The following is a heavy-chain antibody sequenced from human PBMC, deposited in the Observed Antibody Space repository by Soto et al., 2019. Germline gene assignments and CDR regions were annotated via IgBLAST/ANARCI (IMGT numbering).Heavy chain of an antibody. Sequence: GGSLRLSCAASGFTFSSYAMHWVRQAPGKGLEWVAVISYDGSNKYYADSVKGRFTISRDNSKNTLYLQMNSLRAEDTAVYYCARVVEDYDSSGLPGYWGQGTLVTVSS. CDR1: GFTFSSYA. D-gene: IGHD3-22*01. CDR2: ISYDGSNK. J-gene: IGHJ4*02. V-gene: IGHV3-30-3*01. CDR3: ARVVEDYDSSGLPGY.